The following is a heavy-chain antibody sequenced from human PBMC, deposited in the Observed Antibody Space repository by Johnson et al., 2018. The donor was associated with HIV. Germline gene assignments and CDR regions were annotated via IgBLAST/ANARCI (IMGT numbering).Heavy chain of an antibody. D-gene: IGHD2-21*01. CDR2: IRSKAYGGTR. Sequence: EVQLVESGGVVVQPGGSLRLSCAASGFTCDDYAMHWVRQAPGKGLEWVGFIRSKAYGGTREYAASVKGRFTISRDDSKSIAHLQMNSLKTEDTAVYYCARGGHAVVAKPFGAFDIWGQGTMVTVSS. CDR3: ARGGHAVVAKPFGAFDI. V-gene: IGHV3-49*04. J-gene: IGHJ3*02. CDR1: GFTCDDYA.